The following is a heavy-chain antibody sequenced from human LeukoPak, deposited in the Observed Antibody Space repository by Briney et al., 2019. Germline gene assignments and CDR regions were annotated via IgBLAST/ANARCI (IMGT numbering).Heavy chain of an antibody. J-gene: IGHJ4*02. Sequence: AGGSLRLSCAASGFTFNTYGMSWVRQSPGKGLEWVSVISGSGGSTYYADSVKGRFTISRDNSKNTLYLQMSSLRAEDTAVYYCTGHHQAYSRTYWGQGTLVTVSS. CDR2: ISGSGGST. CDR1: GFTFNTYG. V-gene: IGHV3-23*01. D-gene: IGHD4-11*01. CDR3: TGHHQAYSRTY.